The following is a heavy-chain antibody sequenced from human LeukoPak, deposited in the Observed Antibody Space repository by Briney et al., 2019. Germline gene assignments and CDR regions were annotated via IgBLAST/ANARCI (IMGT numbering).Heavy chain of an antibody. CDR1: GGSISNYY. CDR2: ISGRGST. D-gene: IGHD3-9*01. Sequence: SETLSPTCIVSGGSISNYYWSWIRKPPGKGLEWIGHISGRGSTNYNPSLKSRVTISVDTSKNQFSLKLSSVTAADTALYYCASSRPYYDILTGQSDDAFDIWGQGTVVTISS. CDR3: ASSRPYYDILTGQSDDAFDI. J-gene: IGHJ3*02. V-gene: IGHV4-59*01.